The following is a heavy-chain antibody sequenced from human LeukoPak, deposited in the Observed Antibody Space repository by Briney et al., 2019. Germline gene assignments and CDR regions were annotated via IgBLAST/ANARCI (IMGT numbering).Heavy chain of an antibody. J-gene: IGHJ4*02. CDR1: GFTFSIAW. CDR2: IKSKSDGGAT. Sequence: GGSLRLSCAASGFTFSIAWMSWVRQAPGKGLEWVGRIKSKSDGGATDYAAPVKGRFTISRDDAENTLYLQMNSLKTEDTAVYYCTSASQWSHPGIWGQGTLVTVSS. D-gene: IGHD6-19*01. V-gene: IGHV3-15*01. CDR3: TSASQWSHPGI.